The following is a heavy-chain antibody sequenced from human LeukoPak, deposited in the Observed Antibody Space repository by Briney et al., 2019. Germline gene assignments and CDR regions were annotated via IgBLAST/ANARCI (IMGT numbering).Heavy chain of an antibody. CDR1: GFTFSNYW. D-gene: IGHD5-12*01. V-gene: IGHV3-74*01. CDR2: IHPDGSRT. Sequence: QPGGSLRLSCAASGFTFSNYWMHWVRQAPGEGLVWVSRIHPDGSRTSYTDFVKGRFTISRDNAKNTLYLQMNSLRAEDSAVYFCAREQRYDDFDYWGQGILVTVSS. J-gene: IGHJ4*02. CDR3: AREQRYDDFDY.